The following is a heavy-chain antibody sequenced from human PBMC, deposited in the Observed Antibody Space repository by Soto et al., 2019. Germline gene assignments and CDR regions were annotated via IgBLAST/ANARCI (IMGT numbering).Heavy chain of an antibody. D-gene: IGHD6-6*01. Sequence: GASVKVSCKASGDTFSNSGISWVRQAPGQGLEWMGWITPYNGNTRYAQKVQDRVTMTTDASTNTVYMEWRGLKSDDTAFYYCAKVWMFGSSPGGHGFAPWGQGPLVTVS. CDR1: GDTFSNSG. V-gene: IGHV1-18*01. CDR3: AKVWMFGSSPGGHGFAP. CDR2: ITPYNGNT. J-gene: IGHJ5*02.